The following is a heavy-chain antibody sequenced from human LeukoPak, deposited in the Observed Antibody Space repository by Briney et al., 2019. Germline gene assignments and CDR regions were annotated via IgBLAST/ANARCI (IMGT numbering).Heavy chain of an antibody. D-gene: IGHD1-26*01. CDR1: GFTFSSYA. V-gene: IGHV3-30-3*01. J-gene: IGHJ6*02. CDR2: ISYDGSNK. CDR3: AKEGGSGSYYYYYGMDV. Sequence: GGSLRLSCAASGFTFSSYAMHWVRQAPGKGLEWVAVISYDGSNKHYADSVKGRFTISRDNSKNTLYLQMNSLRAEDTAVYYCAKEGGSGSYYYYYGMDVWGQGTTVTVSS.